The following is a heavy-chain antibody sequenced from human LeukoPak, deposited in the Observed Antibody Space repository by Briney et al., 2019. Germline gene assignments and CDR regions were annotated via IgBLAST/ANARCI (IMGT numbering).Heavy chain of an antibody. J-gene: IGHJ4*02. D-gene: IGHD1-26*01. Sequence: GASVKVSCKASGGTFSSYAISWVRQAPGQGVEWMGGIIPIFGTANYAQKFQGRVTITADESTSTAYMELSSLRSEDTAVYYCARDFVVGATGGLDYWGQGTLVTVSS. V-gene: IGHV1-69*13. CDR3: ARDFVVGATGGLDY. CDR2: IIPIFGTA. CDR1: GGTFSSYA.